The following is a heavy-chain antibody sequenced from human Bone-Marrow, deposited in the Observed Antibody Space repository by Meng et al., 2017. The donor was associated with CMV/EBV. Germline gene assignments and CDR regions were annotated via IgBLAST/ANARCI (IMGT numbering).Heavy chain of an antibody. CDR3: ARDSRYGSD. J-gene: IGHJ4*02. D-gene: IGHD3-10*01. V-gene: IGHV3-30-3*01. Sequence: QVHRVESGGGVVQPGRSLSPVRAASGLTFSGDAMHWVRQAPGKGLEWVAVISYDGSNKYYADSVKGRFTISRDNSKNTLYLQMNSLRAEDTAVYYCARDSRYGSDWGQGTLVTVSS. CDR1: GLTFSGDA. CDR2: ISYDGSNK.